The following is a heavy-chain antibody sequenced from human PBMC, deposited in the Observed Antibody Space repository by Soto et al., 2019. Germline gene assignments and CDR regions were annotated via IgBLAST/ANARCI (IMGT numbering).Heavy chain of an antibody. Sequence: GASVKVSCKASGYTFTSYGISWVRQAPGQGLEWMGWIRAYNGNTNYAQKLQGRVTMTTDTSTSTAYMELRSLRSDDTAVYYCAREYYYDSSGYYRSDAFDIWGQGTMVTVSS. CDR1: GYTFTSYG. V-gene: IGHV1-18*01. CDR2: IRAYNGNT. J-gene: IGHJ3*02. CDR3: AREYYYDSSGYYRSDAFDI. D-gene: IGHD3-22*01.